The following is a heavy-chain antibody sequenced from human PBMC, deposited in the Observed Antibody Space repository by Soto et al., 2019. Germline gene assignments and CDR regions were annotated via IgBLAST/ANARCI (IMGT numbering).Heavy chain of an antibody. V-gene: IGHV1-69*13. CDR3: ARSIAAAAKITFYLFDY. CDR1: GGPFSSYA. J-gene: IGHJ4*02. D-gene: IGHD6-13*01. Sequence: ASVKVSCKASGGPFSSYAISWVRQAPGQGLEWMGGIIPIFGAANYAQKFQGRVTITADESTSTAYMELSSLRSEDTAVYYCARSIAAAAKITFYLFDYWGQGTLVTVSS. CDR2: IIPIFGAA.